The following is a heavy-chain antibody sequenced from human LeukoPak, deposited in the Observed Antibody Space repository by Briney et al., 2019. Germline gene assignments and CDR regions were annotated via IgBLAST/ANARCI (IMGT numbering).Heavy chain of an antibody. Sequence: GRSLRLSCVASGFTFSSYGMHWVRQAPGKGLEWVAVIWFDGSNKYYADSVKGRFTISRDNSKNTLYLQMDSLRADDTAVYYCARVFELRYFDYWGQGTLVTVSS. J-gene: IGHJ4*02. CDR2: IWFDGSNK. D-gene: IGHD1-26*01. V-gene: IGHV3-33*01. CDR3: ARVFELRYFDY. CDR1: GFTFSSYG.